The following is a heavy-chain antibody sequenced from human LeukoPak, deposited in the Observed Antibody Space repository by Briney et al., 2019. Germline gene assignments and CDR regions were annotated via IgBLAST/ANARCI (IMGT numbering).Heavy chain of an antibody. Sequence: GESLKISCKGSGYSFTSYWNSWVRQMPGKGLEWMGRIDPTDSYTNYNPSFQGHVTMSVDKSISTVYLQWSSLRASGTAMYYCARHGYCTTTSCYGDNDYWGQRTLVTVSS. CDR1: GYSFTSYW. V-gene: IGHV5-10-1*01. D-gene: IGHD2-2*03. CDR2: IDPTDSYT. CDR3: ARHGYCTTTSCYGDNDY. J-gene: IGHJ4*02.